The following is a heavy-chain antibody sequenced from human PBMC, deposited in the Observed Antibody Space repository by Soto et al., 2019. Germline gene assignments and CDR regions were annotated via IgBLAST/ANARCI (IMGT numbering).Heavy chain of an antibody. CDR2: ISSSSGST. Sequence: VQLLESGGGLVQPGGSLRISCAASGFPFSNYAMNWSRQAPGKGLEWVSTISSSSGSTYYADSVKGRFTISRDNSKNFLYLQMNSLRGDDTAVYYCAKVGSERYSGQHSDYWGQGTLVTISS. CDR3: AKVGSERYSGQHSDY. J-gene: IGHJ4*02. CDR1: GFPFSNYA. D-gene: IGHD5-12*01. V-gene: IGHV3-23*01.